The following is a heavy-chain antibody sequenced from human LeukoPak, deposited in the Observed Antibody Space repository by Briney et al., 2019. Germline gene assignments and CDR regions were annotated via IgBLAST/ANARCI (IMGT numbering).Heavy chain of an antibody. J-gene: IGHJ4*02. V-gene: IGHV3-9*01. CDR2: ISWNSGSI. Sequence: GGSLRLSCAASGFTFEDYAMHWVRQAPGKGLEWVSGISWNSGSIGYADSVKGRFTISRDNAKNSLYLQMNSLRAEDTALYYCAKDISSGWYGPFDYWGQGTLVTVSS. CDR1: GFTFEDYA. CDR3: AKDISSGWYGPFDY. D-gene: IGHD6-19*01.